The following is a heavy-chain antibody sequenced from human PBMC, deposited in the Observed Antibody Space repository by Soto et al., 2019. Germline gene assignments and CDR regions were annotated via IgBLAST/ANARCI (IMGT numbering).Heavy chain of an antibody. CDR3: ARSPDSSGYYPRWYYYGMDV. CDR1: VGSISSSNW. J-gene: IGHJ6*02. CDR2: IYHSVST. V-gene: IGHV4-4*02. D-gene: IGHD3-22*01. Sequence: SATLSLTCDVSVGSISSSNWLRWGLKPPWSGLDWIGEIYHSVSTNYNPSLKSRVTISVDKSKNQFSLKLSSVTAADTAVYYCARSPDSSGYYPRWYYYGMDVWGQGTTVTGSS.